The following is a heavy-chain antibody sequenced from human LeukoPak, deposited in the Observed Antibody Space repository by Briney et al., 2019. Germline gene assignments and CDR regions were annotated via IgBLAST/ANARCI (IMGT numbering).Heavy chain of an antibody. CDR1: GFTFSSYA. J-gene: IGHJ6*02. V-gene: IGHV3-23*01. CDR3: ALVLTCYHYHYYYGMDV. D-gene: IGHD3-9*01. Sequence: GGSLRLSCAASGFTFSSYAMSWVRQAPGKGLGWVSAICGSGGSTYYADSVKGRFTISRDISKNTMYPQMNSLRAADTAVYYCALVLTCYHYHYYYGMDVWGQGTMVTVSS. CDR2: ICGSGGST.